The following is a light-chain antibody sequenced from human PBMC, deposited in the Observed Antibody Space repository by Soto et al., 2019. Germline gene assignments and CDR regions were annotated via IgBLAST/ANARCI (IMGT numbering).Light chain of an antibody. Sequence: QLVRTQPPSVSGAPGQRVTISCTGSSSNIGAGYDVHWYQQLPGTAPKLLIYGNSNRPSGVPDRFSGSKSGTSASLAITGLQAEDESDYYCQSYDSSLSGVVFGGGTKLTVL. CDR1: SSNIGAGYD. CDR2: GNS. V-gene: IGLV1-40*01. CDR3: QSYDSSLSGVV. J-gene: IGLJ2*01.